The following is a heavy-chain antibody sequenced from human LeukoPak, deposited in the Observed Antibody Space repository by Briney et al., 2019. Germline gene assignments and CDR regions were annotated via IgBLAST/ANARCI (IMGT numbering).Heavy chain of an antibody. CDR3: ARATGIAVAFDY. D-gene: IGHD6-19*01. Sequence: GGSLRLSCAASGFTFSSYAMHWVRQAPGKGLEWVAVISYDGSNKYYADSVKGRFTISRDNSKNTLYLQMNSLRAEDTAVYYCARATGIAVAFDYWGQGTLVTVSS. CDR1: GFTFSSYA. J-gene: IGHJ4*02. V-gene: IGHV3-30-3*01. CDR2: ISYDGSNK.